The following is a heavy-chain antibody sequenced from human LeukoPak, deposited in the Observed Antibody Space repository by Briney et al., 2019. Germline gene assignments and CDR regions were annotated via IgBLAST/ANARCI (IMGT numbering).Heavy chain of an antibody. J-gene: IGHJ4*02. CDR1: GGSISSSSYY. CDR3: ARLSLGYCSSTSCYTVPFDY. Sequence: SETLSLTCTVSGGSISSSSYYWGWIRQPPGKGLEWIGSIYYSGSTYYNPSLKSRVTISVDTSKNQFSLKLSSVTAADTAVYYCARLSLGYCSSTSCYTVPFDYWGQGTLVTVSS. D-gene: IGHD2-2*02. V-gene: IGHV4-39*01. CDR2: IYYSGST.